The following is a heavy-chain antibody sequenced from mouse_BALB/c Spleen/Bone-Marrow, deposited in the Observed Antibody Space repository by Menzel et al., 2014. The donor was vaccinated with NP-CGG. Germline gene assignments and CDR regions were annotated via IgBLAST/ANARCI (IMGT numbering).Heavy chain of an antibody. CDR2: IHYSGIT. CDR1: GYSITSGYS. CDR3: ATDYYGWFAY. D-gene: IGHD1-1*01. J-gene: IGHJ3*01. Sequence: ESGPALVKPSQSLLLTCTVTGYSITSGYSWHWIRQFPGNKLEWLGYIHYSGITNYNPPLKRRISITRDTSKNQFFLQLNSVPTEDTATYYCATDYYGWFAYWGQGTLVTVSA. V-gene: IGHV3-1*02.